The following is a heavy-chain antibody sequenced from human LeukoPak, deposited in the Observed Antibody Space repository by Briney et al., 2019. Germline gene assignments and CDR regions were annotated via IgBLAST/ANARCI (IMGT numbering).Heavy chain of an antibody. CDR1: GFTFDDYA. Sequence: GRSLRLSCAASGFTFDDYAMHWVRQAPGKGLEWVSGISWNSGSIDYADSVKGRFTISRDNSKNTLYLQMNSLRAEDTAVYYCAKERVYTSSGWYEGRGTGEFDYWGQGTLVTVSS. V-gene: IGHV3-9*01. J-gene: IGHJ4*02. CDR2: ISWNSGSI. D-gene: IGHD6-19*01. CDR3: AKERVYTSSGWYEGRGTGEFDY.